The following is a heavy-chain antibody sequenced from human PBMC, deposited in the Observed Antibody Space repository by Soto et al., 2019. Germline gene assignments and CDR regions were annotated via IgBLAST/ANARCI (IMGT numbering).Heavy chain of an antibody. J-gene: IGHJ3*01. CDR3: VNRRLDDAFHV. V-gene: IGHV3-23*01. CDR2: IAVSGANP. Sequence: DVQLLESGGGLVQPGGSLRLSCAASGFTSSSYAMSWVRQAPGKGLEWVSAIAVSGANPYYADSVKGRFTIFRDNSKNILYLQMNTLRAEDTAVYYCVNRRLDDAFHVWGQGTMVTVSS. CDR1: GFTSSSYA.